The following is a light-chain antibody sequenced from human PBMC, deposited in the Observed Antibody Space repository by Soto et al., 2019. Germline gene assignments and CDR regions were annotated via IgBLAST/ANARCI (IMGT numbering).Light chain of an antibody. CDR3: QQYYTYST. J-gene: IGKJ1*01. V-gene: IGKV1-5*02. CDR2: GAF. CDR1: QFISTR. Sequence: DTQMTQSPSTLSASVGDRVTIICRASQFISTRLAWYQQKPGKAPKLLLSGAFSLESGVPSRFSGTASGTEFTLTISSRQPDDFATYYCQQYYTYSTFGQGTRVDI.